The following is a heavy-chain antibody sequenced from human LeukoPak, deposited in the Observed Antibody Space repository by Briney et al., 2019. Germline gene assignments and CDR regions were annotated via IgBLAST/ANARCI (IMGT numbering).Heavy chain of an antibody. V-gene: IGHV3-23*01. J-gene: IGHJ6*02. D-gene: IGHD2-2*01. CDR3: AKDRRYQRPDYYYGMDV. CDR2: ISDSGGST. Sequence: GGSLRLSCAASGFTFSSYAMSWVRQAPGKGLEWVSGISDSGGSTNYADSVKGRFTISRDNSKNTLYLQMNSLRAEDTAVYYCAKDRRYQRPDYYYGMDVWGQGTTVTVSS. CDR1: GFTFSSYA.